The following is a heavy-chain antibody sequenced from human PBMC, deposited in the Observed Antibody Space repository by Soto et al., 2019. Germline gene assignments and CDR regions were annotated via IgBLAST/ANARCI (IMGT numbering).Heavy chain of an antibody. Sequence: ASVKVSCKASGYTFTSYYMHWVRQAPGQGLEWMGIINPSGGSTSYAQKFQGRVTMTRDTSTSTVYMELSSLRSEDTAVYYCARDLRGYDFWSGTSPTYYYGMDVWGQGNTVAV. CDR2: INPSGGST. J-gene: IGHJ6*02. CDR1: GYTFTSYY. D-gene: IGHD3-3*01. V-gene: IGHV1-46*01. CDR3: ARDLRGYDFWSGTSPTYYYGMDV.